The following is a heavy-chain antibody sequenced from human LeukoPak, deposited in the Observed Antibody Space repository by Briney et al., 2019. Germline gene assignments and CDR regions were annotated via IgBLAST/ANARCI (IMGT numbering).Heavy chain of an antibody. CDR2: ISAYNGNT. D-gene: IGHD2-2*01. V-gene: IGHV1-18*01. CDR3: ARGDIVVVPAAAPVYYFDY. CDR1: GYTFTSYG. J-gene: IGHJ4*02. Sequence: ASVKVSCKASGYTFTSYGISWVRQAPGQGLEWMGWISAYNGNTNYAQKLQGRVTMTTDTSTSTAYMELRSLRSDDTAVYYCARGDIVVVPAAAPVYYFDYWGQGTLVTVSS.